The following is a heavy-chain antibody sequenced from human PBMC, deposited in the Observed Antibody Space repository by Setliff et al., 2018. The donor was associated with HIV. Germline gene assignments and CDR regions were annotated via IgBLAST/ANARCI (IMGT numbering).Heavy chain of an antibody. CDR2: VIPDTGKT. CDR3: ARDLAYCSGGSCYRPFLYYFYYMDV. CDR1: GDAFTDYY. J-gene: IGHJ6*03. Sequence: ASVKVSCKASGDAFTDYYIHWVRQAPGQGLEWMGWVIPDTGKTYYAQKFQGRVTMTSDTSINTAYLEVNRLTSDDTAIYFCARDLAYCSGGSCYRPFLYYFYYMDVWGNGTTVTVSS. D-gene: IGHD2-15*01. V-gene: IGHV1-2*02.